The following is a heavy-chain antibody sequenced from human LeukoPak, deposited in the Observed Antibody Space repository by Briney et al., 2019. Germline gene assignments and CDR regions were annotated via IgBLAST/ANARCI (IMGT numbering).Heavy chain of an antibody. Sequence: ASVKVSCKASGYTFTSYYMHWVRQAPGQGLEWMGIINPSGGSTSYAQKFRGRVTMTRDTSTSTVYMELSSLRSEDTAVYYCAREAYASSWYPVTALRMENWFDPWGQGTLVTVSS. CDR1: GYTFTSYY. CDR2: INPSGGST. CDR3: AREAYASSWYPVTALRMENWFDP. V-gene: IGHV1-46*01. D-gene: IGHD6-13*01. J-gene: IGHJ5*01.